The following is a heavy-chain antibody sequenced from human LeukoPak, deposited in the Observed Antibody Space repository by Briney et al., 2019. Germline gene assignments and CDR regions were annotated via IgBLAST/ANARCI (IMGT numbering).Heavy chain of an antibody. CDR3: ARDGYGYSYDY. V-gene: IGHV3-20*04. CDR1: GFTFDGYG. D-gene: IGHD5-18*01. Sequence: PGGSLRLSCAASGFTFDGYGMCWVRQAPGKGLEWVSGINWNGGSTGYVDSVKGRFTIYRDNAKNLLYLQMNSLRVEDTALYYCARDGYGYSYDYWGQGTLVTVSS. J-gene: IGHJ4*02. CDR2: INWNGGST.